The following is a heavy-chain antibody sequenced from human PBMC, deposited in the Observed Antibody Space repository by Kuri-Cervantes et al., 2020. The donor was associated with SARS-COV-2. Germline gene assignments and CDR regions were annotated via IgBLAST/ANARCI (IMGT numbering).Heavy chain of an antibody. CDR1: GFTFSSYS. Sequence: GGSLRLSCAASGFTFSSYSMNWVRQAPGKGLEWVAVISYDGSNKYYADSVKGRFTISRDNSKNTLYLQMNSLRAEDTAVYYCAREPTSVGRGCSSTSCYYEVDYWGQGTLVTVSS. CDR3: AREPTSVGRGCSSTSCYYEVDY. D-gene: IGHD2-2*01. CDR2: ISYDGSNK. V-gene: IGHV3-30*03. J-gene: IGHJ4*02.